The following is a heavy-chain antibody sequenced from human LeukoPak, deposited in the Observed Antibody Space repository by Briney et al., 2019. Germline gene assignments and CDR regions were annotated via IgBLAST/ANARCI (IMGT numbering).Heavy chain of an antibody. Sequence: PGGSLRLSCAASGFTFSSYEMNWVRQAPGKGLEWVSYISSSGSTIYYADSVKGRFTISRDNAKNSLYLQMNSLRAEDTAVYYCAREGRMVRGVILRHDAFDIWGQGTMVTVSS. J-gene: IGHJ3*02. CDR2: ISSSGSTI. V-gene: IGHV3-48*03. CDR1: GFTFSSYE. D-gene: IGHD3-10*01. CDR3: AREGRMVRGVILRHDAFDI.